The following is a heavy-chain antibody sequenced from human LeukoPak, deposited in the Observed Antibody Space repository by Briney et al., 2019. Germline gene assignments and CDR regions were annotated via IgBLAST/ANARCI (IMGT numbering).Heavy chain of an antibody. D-gene: IGHD2-15*01. CDR1: AYSFTNHW. Sequence: GESLKISCKASAYSFTNHWFAWVRQMPGKGLEWMGIIYPVDSDTRYSPSFQGQVTISADRSITTAYLQWRSLKASDTAMYYCASAYGSGKSKVAFDIWGQGTMVTVSS. J-gene: IGHJ3*02. V-gene: IGHV5-51*01. CDR2: IYPVDSDT. CDR3: ASAYGSGKSKVAFDI.